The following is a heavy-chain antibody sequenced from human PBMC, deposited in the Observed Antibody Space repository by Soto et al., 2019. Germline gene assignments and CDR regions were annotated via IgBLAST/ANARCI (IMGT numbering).Heavy chain of an antibody. D-gene: IGHD4-4*01. Sequence: ASVRVSCKASGYTFTSYGISWVRQAPGQGLEWMGWISAYNGNTNYAQKLQGRVTMTTDTSTSTAYMELRSLRSDDTAVYYCARERSSHSQLDYWGQGTLVTVSS. CDR2: ISAYNGNT. V-gene: IGHV1-18*01. CDR1: GYTFTSYG. CDR3: ARERSSHSQLDY. J-gene: IGHJ4*02.